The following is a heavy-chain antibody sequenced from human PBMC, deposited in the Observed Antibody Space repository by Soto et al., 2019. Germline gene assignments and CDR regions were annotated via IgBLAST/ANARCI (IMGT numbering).Heavy chain of an antibody. CDR3: ASRDPGTSVDY. J-gene: IGHJ4*02. Sequence: QVQLQESGPGLVKPSGTLSLTCAVSGGSFTSNNWWTLVRQPPGQGLEWIGEIYRTGSTNYNPSLKSRVTISLGKSENQCSLKVTSMTAADTAVYYCASRDPGTSVDYWGQGTLVTVSS. CDR2: IYRTGST. D-gene: IGHD1-1*01. V-gene: IGHV4-4*02. CDR1: GGSFTSNNW.